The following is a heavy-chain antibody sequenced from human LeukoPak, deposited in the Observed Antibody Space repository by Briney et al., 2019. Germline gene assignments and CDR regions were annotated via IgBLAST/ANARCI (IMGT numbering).Heavy chain of an antibody. J-gene: IGHJ4*02. D-gene: IGHD2-8*01. CDR1: GFTFSSYS. Sequence: GGSLRLSCAASGFTFSSYSMNWVRQAPGKGLEWVSYISSSSSSIYYADSLKGRFTISRDNAKNSLYLQMNSLRAEDTAVYYCARGGTNGSMIYWGQGTLVTVSS. V-gene: IGHV3-48*01. CDR2: ISSSSSSI. CDR3: ARGGTNGSMIY.